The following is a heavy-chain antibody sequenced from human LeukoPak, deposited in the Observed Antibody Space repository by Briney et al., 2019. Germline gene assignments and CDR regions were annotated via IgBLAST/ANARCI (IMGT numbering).Heavy chain of an antibody. J-gene: IGHJ4*02. D-gene: IGHD2-15*01. Sequence: TGGSLRLSCAASGFTFSSSAMSWVRQVPGKGLEWVSGISASGGSTYYAGSVRGRFTISRDNSKNTLYVQMNSLRDEDTAVYYCAGRIVVVVAATLAWGQGTLVTVSS. V-gene: IGHV3-23*01. CDR2: ISASGGST. CDR3: AGRIVVVVAATLA. CDR1: GFTFSSSA.